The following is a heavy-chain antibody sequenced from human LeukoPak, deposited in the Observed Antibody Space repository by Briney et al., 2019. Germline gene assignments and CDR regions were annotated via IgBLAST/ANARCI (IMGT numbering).Heavy chain of an antibody. CDR1: GGSISSSSYY. CDR2: IYYSGST. Sequence: PSETLSLTCTVSGGSISSSSYYWGWIRQPPGKGLEWIGSIYYSGSTYYNPSLKSRVTISVDTSKNQFSLKLSSVTAADTAVYYCERRGYDFWSGTQFGYFDYWGQGTLVTVSS. D-gene: IGHD3-3*01. J-gene: IGHJ4*02. CDR3: ERRGYDFWSGTQFGYFDY. V-gene: IGHV4-39*01.